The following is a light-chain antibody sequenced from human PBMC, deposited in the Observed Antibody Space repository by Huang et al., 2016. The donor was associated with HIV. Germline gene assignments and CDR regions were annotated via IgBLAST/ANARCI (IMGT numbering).Light chain of an antibody. CDR1: QSVSSY. Sequence: EIVLTQSPATLSLSPGERANLSCRASQSVSSYLGWYQQKPGQAPRLLIYDASNRATGIPARFSGSGSGTDFTLTISSLEPEDFAVYYCQQRSNWPPLLTFGGGTKVEIK. J-gene: IGKJ4*01. V-gene: IGKV3-11*01. CDR3: QQRSNWPPLLT. CDR2: DAS.